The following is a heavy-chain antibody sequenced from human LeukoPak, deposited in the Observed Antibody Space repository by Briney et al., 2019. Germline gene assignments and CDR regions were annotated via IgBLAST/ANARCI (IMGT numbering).Heavy chain of an antibody. V-gene: IGHV3-21*01. CDR3: ARAVAHYYYYYYMDV. D-gene: IGHD6-19*01. CDR1: GFTFSSYS. Sequence: GGSLRLSCAASGFTFSSYSMNWVRQAPGKGLEWVSSISSSSSYIYYADSVKGRFTISRDNAKNSLYLQMNSLRAEDTAVYYCARAVAHYYYYYYMDVWGKGTTVTISS. J-gene: IGHJ6*03. CDR2: ISSSSSYI.